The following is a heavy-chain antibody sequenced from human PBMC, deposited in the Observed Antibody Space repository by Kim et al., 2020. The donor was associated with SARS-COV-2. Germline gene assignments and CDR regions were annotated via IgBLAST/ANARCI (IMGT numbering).Heavy chain of an antibody. D-gene: IGHD6-6*01. V-gene: IGHV1-69*04. Sequence: QKFQGRVTITADKSTSTAYMGLSSLRSEDTAVYYCARAGQLTEYYYYMDVWGKGTTVTVSS. J-gene: IGHJ6*03. CDR3: ARAGQLTEYYYYMDV.